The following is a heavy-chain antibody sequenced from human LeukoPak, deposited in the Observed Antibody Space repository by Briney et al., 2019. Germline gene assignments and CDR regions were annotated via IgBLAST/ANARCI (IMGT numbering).Heavy chain of an antibody. Sequence: ASVKVSCKASGYTFTGYYMHWVRQAPGQGLEWXXXINPNSGGTNYAQKFQGWVTMTRDTSISTAYMELSRLRSDDTAVYYCARVSKGWYDAFDIWGQGTMVTVSS. CDR2: INPNSGGT. CDR3: ARVSKGWYDAFDI. CDR1: GYTFTGYY. J-gene: IGHJ3*02. V-gene: IGHV1-2*04. D-gene: IGHD6-19*01.